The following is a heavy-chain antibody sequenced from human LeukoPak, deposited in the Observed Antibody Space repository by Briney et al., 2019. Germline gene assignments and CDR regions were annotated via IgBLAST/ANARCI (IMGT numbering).Heavy chain of an antibody. CDR1: GGTFSSYA. J-gene: IGHJ6*02. CDR2: IIPILGIA. Sequence: GASVKVSCKASGGTFSSYAISWVRQAPGQWLEWMGRIIPILGIANYAQKFQGRVTITADKSTSTAYMELSSLRSEDTAVYYCARDYIFGEYYYYYGMDVWGQGTTVTVSS. CDR3: ARDYIFGEYYYYYGMDV. V-gene: IGHV1-69*04. D-gene: IGHD3-10*01.